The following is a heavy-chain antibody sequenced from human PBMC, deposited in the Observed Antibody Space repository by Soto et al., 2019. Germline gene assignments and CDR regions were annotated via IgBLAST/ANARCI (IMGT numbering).Heavy chain of an antibody. CDR3: ASYGSGSYYNGYYFDY. V-gene: IGHV4-34*01. CDR1: GGSFSAYY. CDR2: IHHSGST. Sequence: QVQLQQWGAGLLKPSETLSLTCAVYGGSFSAYYWSWIRQSPGKGLEWIGEIHHSGSTNYKPSLKSRVTISVDTSKTQFSLELRSVTAADTAVYYCASYGSGSYYNGYYFDYWGQGTLVTVSS. J-gene: IGHJ4*02. D-gene: IGHD3-10*01.